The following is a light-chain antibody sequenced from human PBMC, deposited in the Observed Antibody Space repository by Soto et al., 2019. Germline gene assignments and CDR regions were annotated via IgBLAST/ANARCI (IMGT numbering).Light chain of an antibody. CDR1: ENVRTF. V-gene: IGKV3-11*01. CDR3: QQHSHWPPWT. J-gene: IGKJ1*01. CDR2: GAS. Sequence: EVVLTQSPATLSLSPGERATLSCRASENVRTFVDWYQQKPGQAPRLLMFGASNRATGIPARFSGSGSGTDSTLTISNLEPEDFAVYYCQQHSHWPPWTFGQGTRVEIQ.